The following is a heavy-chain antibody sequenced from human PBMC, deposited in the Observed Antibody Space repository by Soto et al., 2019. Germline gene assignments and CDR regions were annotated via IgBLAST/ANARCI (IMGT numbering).Heavy chain of an antibody. CDR1: GYTFTGYY. Sequence: GASVKVSCKASGYTFTGYYMHWVRQAPGQGLEWMGWINPNNGGTNYAQKFQGWVTMTRDTSISTAYMELSRLRSDDTAVYYCARSTGAAPYYYYYYGMDVWGQGTTVTVSS. J-gene: IGHJ6*02. CDR2: INPNNGGT. D-gene: IGHD2-8*02. V-gene: IGHV1-2*04. CDR3: ARSTGAAPYYYYYYGMDV.